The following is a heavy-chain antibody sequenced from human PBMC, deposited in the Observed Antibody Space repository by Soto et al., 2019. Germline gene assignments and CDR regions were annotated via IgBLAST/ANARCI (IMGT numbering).Heavy chain of an antibody. D-gene: IGHD6-6*01. J-gene: IGHJ2*01. V-gene: IGHV3-48*02. CDR3: ARDSASYSSSSGSCWYFDL. CDR1: GFTFSSYS. CDR2: TSSGSATI. Sequence: EVQLVESGGGLVQPGGSLRLSCAASGFTFSSYSMNWVRQAPGKGLEWVSYTSSGSATIYYADSVKGRFTISRDNAKNSLYLQMNSLRDEDTAVYYCARDSASYSSSSGSCWYFDLWGRGTLVTVSS.